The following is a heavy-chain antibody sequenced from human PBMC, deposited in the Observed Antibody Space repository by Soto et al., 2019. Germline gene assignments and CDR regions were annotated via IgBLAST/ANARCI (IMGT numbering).Heavy chain of an antibody. CDR3: ARAGVRERRERPNWLDP. J-gene: IGHJ5*02. V-gene: IGHV4-34*01. D-gene: IGHD3-3*01. CDR1: GGSFSGYY. Sequence: SETLSLTCAVYGGSFSGYYWSWIRQPPGKGLEWIGEINHSGSTNYNPSLKSRVTISVDTSKNQFSLKLSSVTAADTAVYYCARAGVRERRERPNWLDPWGQGTMVTVYS. CDR2: INHSGST.